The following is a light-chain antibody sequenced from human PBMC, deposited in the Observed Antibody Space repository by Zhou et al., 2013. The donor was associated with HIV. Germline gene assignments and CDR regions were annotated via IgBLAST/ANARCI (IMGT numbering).Light chain of an antibody. CDR3: QQYDRIPLT. Sequence: EIVVTQSPATLSVSPGESATLSCKASQSITTTVAWYQQRAGQAPRLLIYDASTRATGISARFSGSGSGTDFTLTISRLGPEDFAVYYCQQYDRIPLTFGGGTKVEIK. CDR1: QSITTT. J-gene: IGKJ4*01. CDR2: DAS. V-gene: IGKV3D-15*01.